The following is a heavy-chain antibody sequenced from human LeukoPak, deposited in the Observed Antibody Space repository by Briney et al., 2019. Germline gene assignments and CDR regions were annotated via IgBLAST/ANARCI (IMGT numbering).Heavy chain of an antibody. V-gene: IGHV3-48*01. CDR2: ISSSSSTI. Sequence: PGGSLRLSCAAFGFTFSSYSMNWVRQAPGKGLEWVSYISSSSSTIYYADSVKGRFTISRDNAKNSLYLQMNSLRAEDTAVYYCARPECSGGSCYSLSWGQGTLVTVSS. CDR3: ARPECSGGSCYSLS. D-gene: IGHD2-15*01. CDR1: GFTFSSYS. J-gene: IGHJ4*02.